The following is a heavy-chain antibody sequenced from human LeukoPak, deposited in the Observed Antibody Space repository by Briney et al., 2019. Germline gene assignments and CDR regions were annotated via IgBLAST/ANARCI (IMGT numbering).Heavy chain of an antibody. D-gene: IGHD5-18*01. CDR3: ARSGGYSYGEESPEYNWFDP. CDR1: GGTFSSYA. V-gene: IGHV1-69*13. J-gene: IGHJ5*02. Sequence: SVKVSCKASGGTFSSYAISWVRQAPGQGLEWMGGIIPILGTANYAQKFQGRVTITADESTSTAYMELSSLRSEDTAVYYCARSGGYSYGEESPEYNWFDPWGQGTLVTVSS. CDR2: IIPILGTA.